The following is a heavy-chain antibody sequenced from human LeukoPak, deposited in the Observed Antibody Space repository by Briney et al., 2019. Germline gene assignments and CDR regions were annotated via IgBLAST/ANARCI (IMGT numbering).Heavy chain of an antibody. D-gene: IGHD6-6*01. J-gene: IGHJ6*03. CDR3: ARANGIAARRNYYYYMDV. CDR2: IYSGGST. CDR1: GFTVSSNY. V-gene: IGHV3-66*02. Sequence: PGGSLRLSCAASGFTVSSNYMSWVRQAPGKGLEWVSVIYSGGSTYYADSVKGRFTISRENSKNTLYLQMNSLRAEDTAVYYCARANGIAARRNYYYYMDVWGKGTTVTVSS.